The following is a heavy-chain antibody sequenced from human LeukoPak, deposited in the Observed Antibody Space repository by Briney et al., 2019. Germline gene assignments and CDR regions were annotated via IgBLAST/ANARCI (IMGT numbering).Heavy chain of an antibody. D-gene: IGHD2-2*01. CDR2: FSGSGGST. CDR3: AKTGPAAPDYYFDY. Sequence: PGGSLRLSCAASGFTFSSYAMSWVRQAPGKGLEWVSAFSGSGGSTYYAHSVKGRFTISRDTSKNTLYLQMHSLRAEDTAVYYCAKTGPAAPDYYFDYWGQGTLVTVSS. V-gene: IGHV3-23*01. J-gene: IGHJ4*02. CDR1: GFTFSSYA.